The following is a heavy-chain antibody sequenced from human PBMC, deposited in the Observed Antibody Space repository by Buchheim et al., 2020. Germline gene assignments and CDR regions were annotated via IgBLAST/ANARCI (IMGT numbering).Heavy chain of an antibody. CDR3: ASSGGYDCWSGYYTYSLFDP. Sequence: VQLVQSGAEVKKPGASVKVSCKASGYTFTSYDINWVRQATGQGLEWMGWMNPNSGNTGYAQKFQGRVTMPRNTSISTAYMDLSSLRSEDTAVYYCASSGGYDCWSGYYTYSLFDPWGQGTLFTVSS. J-gene: IGHJ5*02. CDR1: GYTFTSYD. CDR2: MNPNSGNT. V-gene: IGHV1-8*01. D-gene: IGHD3-3*01.